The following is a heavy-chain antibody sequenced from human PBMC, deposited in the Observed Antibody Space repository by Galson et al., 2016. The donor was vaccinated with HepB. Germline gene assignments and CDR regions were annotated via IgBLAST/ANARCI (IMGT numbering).Heavy chain of an antibody. CDR1: GYRFSGHW. CDR2: IYPADSDV. D-gene: IGHD4-17*01. J-gene: IGHJ3*01. V-gene: IGHV5-51*01. Sequence: QSGAEVKKAGESLRISCRASGYRFSGHWIGWVRQMPGKGLEWMSMIYPADSDVRNNPSLEGRVATSVDKSINTAYLQWNSLKTSDTAIYYCARRRDYVDAFDVWGQGTLVTVS. CDR3: ARRRDYVDAFDV.